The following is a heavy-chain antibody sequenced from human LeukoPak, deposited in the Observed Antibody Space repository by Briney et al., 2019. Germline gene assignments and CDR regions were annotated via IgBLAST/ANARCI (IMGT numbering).Heavy chain of an antibody. Sequence: ASVKVSCKASGYTFTGFYIHWVRQAPGQGLEWMGWINPNSGGTYFAQKFQGRVTMTRDTPISTAYMELNRLTSDDTAVYYCAREELSVISSDCCSGLGYWGQGTLVTVS. D-gene: IGHD3-10*01. CDR1: GYTFTGFY. CDR2: INPNSGGT. CDR3: AREELSVISSDCCSGLGY. J-gene: IGHJ4*02. V-gene: IGHV1-2*02.